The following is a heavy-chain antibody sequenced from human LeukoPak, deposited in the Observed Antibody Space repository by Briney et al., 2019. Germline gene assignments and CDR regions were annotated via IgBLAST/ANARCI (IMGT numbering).Heavy chain of an antibody. J-gene: IGHJ4*02. D-gene: IGHD1-1*01. CDR1: GGSISSYY. Sequence: SETLSLTCTVSGGSISSYYWSWIRQPPGKGLEWIGYIYYSGSTNYNPSLKSRVTISVDTSKNQFSLKLSSVTAADTAVYYCARWSGWNDPYYFDYWGRGTLVTVSS. V-gene: IGHV4-59*08. CDR3: ARWSGWNDPYYFDY. CDR2: IYYSGST.